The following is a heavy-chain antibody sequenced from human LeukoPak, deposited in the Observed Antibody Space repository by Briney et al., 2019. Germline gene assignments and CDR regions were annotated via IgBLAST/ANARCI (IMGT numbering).Heavy chain of an antibody. V-gene: IGHV1-2*02. CDR3: ARVFYYYDSSGQDY. J-gene: IGHJ4*02. CDR1: GYTFTAYY. D-gene: IGHD3-22*01. Sequence: ASVKVSCKASGYTFTAYYMHWVRQAPGQGLEWMGWINPNSGGTNYAQKFQGRVTMTRDTSISTAYMELSRLRSDDTAVYYCARVFYYYDSSGQDYWGQGTLVTVSS. CDR2: INPNSGGT.